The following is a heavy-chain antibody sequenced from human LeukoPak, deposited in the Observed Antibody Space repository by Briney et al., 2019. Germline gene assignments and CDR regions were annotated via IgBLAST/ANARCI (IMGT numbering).Heavy chain of an antibody. D-gene: IGHD3-22*01. V-gene: IGHV3-30*18. CDR1: GFTFSSYG. J-gene: IGHJ4*02. CDR3: AKDRGGSSGSYYGYFDY. CDR2: ISYDGINK. Sequence: GGSLRLSCAASGFTFSSYGMHWVRQAPGKGLEWVAVISYDGINKYYADSVKGRFTISRDNSKNTLYLQTNRLSAEDTAVYYCAKDRGGSSGSYYGYFDYWGQGTLVTVSS.